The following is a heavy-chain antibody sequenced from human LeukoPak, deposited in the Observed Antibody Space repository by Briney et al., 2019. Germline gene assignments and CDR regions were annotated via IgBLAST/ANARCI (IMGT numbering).Heavy chain of an antibody. J-gene: IGHJ4*02. D-gene: IGHD3-22*01. CDR1: GYSIRSDYY. CDR3: ARVTGYVIEDYFDY. V-gene: IGHV4-38-2*02. Sequence: SETLSLTCTVSGYSIRSDYYWGWIRPPPGKGLEWIGSIYHSGSTYYNPSLKSRVTISVDTSKNQFSLKLSSVTAADTAVYYCARVTGYVIEDYFDYWGQGTLVTVSS. CDR2: IYHSGST.